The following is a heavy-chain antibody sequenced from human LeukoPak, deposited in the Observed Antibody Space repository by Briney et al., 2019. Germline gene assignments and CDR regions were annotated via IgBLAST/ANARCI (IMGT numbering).Heavy chain of an antibody. CDR1: GGSISSSSYY. D-gene: IGHD6-19*01. V-gene: IGHV4-61*05. CDR3: ARVSSGWYWGWFDP. CDR2: IYTSGST. Sequence: SETLSLTCTVSGGSISSSSYYWGWIRQPPGKGLEWIGRIYTSGSTNYNPSLKSRVTMSVDTSKNQFSLKLSSVTAADTAVYYCARVSSGWYWGWFDPWGQGTLVTVSS. J-gene: IGHJ5*02.